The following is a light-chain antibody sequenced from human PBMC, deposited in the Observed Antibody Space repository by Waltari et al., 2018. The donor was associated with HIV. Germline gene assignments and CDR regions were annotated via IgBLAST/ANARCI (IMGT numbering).Light chain of an antibody. CDR3: QQYNNWPGIT. CDR2: GAS. J-gene: IGKJ3*01. V-gene: IGKV3-15*01. CDR1: QSINNN. Sequence: EILMTQSPATLSVSPGERATLSCRASQSINNNLAWYQQKPGQAPRLLIYGASTGATGFPARFSGRGSGTEFTLTISSLQSEDFAVYYCQQYNNWPGITFGPGTKVDIK.